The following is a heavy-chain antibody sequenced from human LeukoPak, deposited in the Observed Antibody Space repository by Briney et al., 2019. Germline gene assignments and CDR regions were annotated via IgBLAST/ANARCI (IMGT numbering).Heavy chain of an antibody. CDR1: GYTFSNYG. J-gene: IGHJ4*02. D-gene: IGHD2-15*01. CDR2: ISVHNGNT. V-gene: IGHV1-18*01. Sequence: ASVKVSCKASGYTFSNYGITWVRQAPGQGLEWMGWISVHNGNTKYAQNLQGRVTMTTDTSTSTAYMELRRLTSDDTAVYYCAGESYCSGGNCYSGAGDYWGQGTLVSVSS. CDR3: AGESYCSGGNCYSGAGDY.